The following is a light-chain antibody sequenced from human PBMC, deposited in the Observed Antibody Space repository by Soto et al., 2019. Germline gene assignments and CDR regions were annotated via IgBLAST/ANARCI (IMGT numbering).Light chain of an antibody. CDR1: ENVRTF. CDR3: QQHSHWPPWT. CDR2: GAS. V-gene: IGKV3-11*01. J-gene: IGKJ1*01. Sequence: VLTQSPATLSFSPGERATLSCMASENVRTFVDWYQQKPGQAPRLLIYGASNRATDIPARFSGSGSGTDFTLTISNLEPEDFAVYYCQQHSHWPPWTFGQGSNVDIK.